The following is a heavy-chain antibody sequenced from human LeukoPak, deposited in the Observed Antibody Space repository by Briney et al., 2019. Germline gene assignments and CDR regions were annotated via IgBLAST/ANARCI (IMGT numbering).Heavy chain of an antibody. V-gene: IGHV4-34*01. J-gene: IGHJ4*02. D-gene: IGHD3-22*01. CDR2: ISHLGSI. CDR1: GGSFSGHS. CDR3: ARHVHVSMIVVILSDYFDY. Sequence: SETLSLTCAVYGGSFSGHSWSWIRQAPGKGLEWIGEISHLGSINYNPSLKSRVTISADTSKNQFSLRLSSVAAADTAVYYCARHVHVSMIVVILSDYFDYWGRGTPVSVSS.